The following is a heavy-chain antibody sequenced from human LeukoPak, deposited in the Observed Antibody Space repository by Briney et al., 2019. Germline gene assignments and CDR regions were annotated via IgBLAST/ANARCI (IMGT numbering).Heavy chain of an antibody. D-gene: IGHD2-15*01. Sequence: GGSLRLSCAASGFTFDDYAMHWVRQAPGKGLEWVSGISWNSGSIGYADSVKGRLTISRDNAKNSLYLQMNSLRAEDTALYYCARAGAVVVGPRGFDYWGQGTLVTVSS. CDR1: GFTFDDYA. CDR3: ARAGAVVVGPRGFDY. J-gene: IGHJ4*02. CDR2: ISWNSGSI. V-gene: IGHV3-9*01.